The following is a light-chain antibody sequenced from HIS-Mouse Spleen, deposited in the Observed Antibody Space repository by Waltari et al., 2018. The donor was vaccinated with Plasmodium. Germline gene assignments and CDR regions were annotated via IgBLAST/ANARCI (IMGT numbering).Light chain of an antibody. CDR1: QSVSSSY. J-gene: IGKJ2*01. CDR2: GAS. CDR3: QQYGSSPYT. Sequence: EIVLTPSTGTLSLSPGARATHSCRASQSVSSSYLAWYQQKPGQAPRLLIYGASSTATGIPDRFSGSGSGTDFTLTISRMEPEDFAVYYCQQYGSSPYTFGQGTKLEIK. V-gene: IGKV3-20*01.